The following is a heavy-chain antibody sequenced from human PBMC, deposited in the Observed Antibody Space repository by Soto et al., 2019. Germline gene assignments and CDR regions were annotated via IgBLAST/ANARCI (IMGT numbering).Heavy chain of an antibody. CDR1: GYPFSSYG. V-gene: IGHV1-18*01. CDR2: INPYTGNT. J-gene: IGHJ4*02. CDR3: ARVWFGELSSDC. D-gene: IGHD3-10*01. Sequence: QAHLVQSGAEVKKPGASVKVSCKASGYPFSSYGISWVRQAPRQGFEWMGWINPYTGNTNYAQKFQGRVTMTTDTSTSTAYMDLRSLTSDDTAVYYCARVWFGELSSDCWGQGTLVTVSS.